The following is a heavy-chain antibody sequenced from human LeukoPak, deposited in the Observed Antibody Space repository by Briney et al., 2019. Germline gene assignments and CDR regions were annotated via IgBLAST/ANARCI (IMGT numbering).Heavy chain of an antibody. J-gene: IGHJ6*04. CDR2: IYYTGIT. V-gene: IGHV4-59*01. CDR1: GGSINDYY. CDR3: ARGLQRYYYYFLDV. Sequence: SETLSLACAVSGGSINDYYWSWIWQPPGKGLEWIGFIYYTGITNSNPSLRSRVTISVDTSKNQLSLNLTSVTAADTAVYYCARGLQRYYYYFLDVWGTGTTVTVSS. D-gene: IGHD4-11*01.